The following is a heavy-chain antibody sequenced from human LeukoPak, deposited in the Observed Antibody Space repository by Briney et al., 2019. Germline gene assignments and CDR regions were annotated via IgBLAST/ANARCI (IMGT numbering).Heavy chain of an antibody. J-gene: IGHJ4*02. CDR3: ARSPLRITVIVAHLYYFDY. CDR1: GFTFSTYA. D-gene: IGHD3-22*01. Sequence: GRSLRLSCAASGFTFSTYAMHWVRQAPGKGLEWVAVISYDGSNKYYADSVKGRFTISRDNSKNTLYLQMNSLRAEDTAVYYCARSPLRITVIVAHLYYFDYWGQGTLVTVSS. V-gene: IGHV3-30-3*01. CDR2: ISYDGSNK.